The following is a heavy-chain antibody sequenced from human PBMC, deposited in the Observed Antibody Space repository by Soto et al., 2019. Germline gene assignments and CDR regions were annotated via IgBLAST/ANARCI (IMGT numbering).Heavy chain of an antibody. CDR1: GGSISSSSYY. V-gene: IGHV4-39*01. D-gene: IGHD3-10*01. CDR2: IYYSGST. Sequence: ASETLSLTCTVSGGSISSSSYYWGWIRQPPGKGLEWIGSIYYSGSTYYNPSLKSRVTISVDTSKNQFSLKLSSVTAADTAVYYCARALEVGEFDYWGQGTLVTVS. J-gene: IGHJ4*02. CDR3: ARALEVGEFDY.